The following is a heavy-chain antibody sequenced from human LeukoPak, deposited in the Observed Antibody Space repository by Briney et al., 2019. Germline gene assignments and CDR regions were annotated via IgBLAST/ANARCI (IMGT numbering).Heavy chain of an antibody. CDR1: GYTFTSYY. D-gene: IGHD6-13*01. J-gene: IGHJ4*02. V-gene: IGHV1-46*01. Sequence: GASVKVSCKASGYTFTSYYMHWVRRAPGQGLEWMGIINPSGGSTSYAQKFQGRVTMTRNTSISTAYMELSSLRSEDTAVYYCARVVAADSLGFDYWGQGTLVTVSS. CDR2: INPSGGST. CDR3: ARVVAADSLGFDY.